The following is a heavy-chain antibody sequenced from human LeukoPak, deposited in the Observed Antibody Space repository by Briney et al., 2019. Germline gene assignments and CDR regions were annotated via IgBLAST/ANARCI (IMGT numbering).Heavy chain of an antibody. Sequence: GGSLRLSCAASGFTFSSYWMSWVRQAPGKGLEWVANIKQDGSEKYYVDSVKGRFTISRDNSKNTLYPQMNSLRAEDTAVYYCARDPVWFSGAPSVVDYWGQGTLVTVSS. V-gene: IGHV3-7*01. CDR3: ARDPVWFSGAPSVVDY. CDR2: IKQDGSEK. CDR1: GFTFSSYW. J-gene: IGHJ4*02. D-gene: IGHD2-21*01.